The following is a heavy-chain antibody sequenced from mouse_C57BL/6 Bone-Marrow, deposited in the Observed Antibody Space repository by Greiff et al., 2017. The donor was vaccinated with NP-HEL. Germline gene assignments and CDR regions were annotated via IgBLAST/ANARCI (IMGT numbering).Heavy chain of an antibody. CDR2: IDPSDSYT. J-gene: IGHJ3*01. D-gene: IGHD1-1*01. V-gene: IGHV1-50*01. Sequence: QVQLQQPGAELVKPGASVKLSCKASGYTFTTYWMQWVKQRPGQGLEWIGEIDPSDSYTNYNPKFKGKATLTVDTSSSTAYMPLSSLTSEDSAVYYCARKAYYGRSYEFAYWGQGTLVTVSA. CDR1: GYTFTTYW. CDR3: ARKAYYGRSYEFAY.